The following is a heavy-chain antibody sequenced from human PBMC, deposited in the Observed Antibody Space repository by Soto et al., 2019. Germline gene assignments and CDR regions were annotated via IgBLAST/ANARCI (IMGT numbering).Heavy chain of an antibody. Sequence: GSLRLSCAASGFTFSSYWMHWVRQAPGKGLVWVSSISTDASSTSYADPVKGRFTISRDNAKNTLYLQMNSVRAEDTAVYYCARLPNKSPQNWGQGTLVTVSS. J-gene: IGHJ1*01. CDR1: GFTFSSYW. CDR3: ARLPNKSPQN. V-gene: IGHV3-74*01. CDR2: ISTDASST.